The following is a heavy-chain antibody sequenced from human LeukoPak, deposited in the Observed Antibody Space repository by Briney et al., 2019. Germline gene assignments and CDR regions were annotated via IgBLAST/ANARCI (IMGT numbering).Heavy chain of an antibody. CDR2: IYSGGST. V-gene: IGHV3-53*01. Sequence: GGSLRLSCAASGFTVSSNYMSWVRQAPGKGLEWVSVIYSGGSTYYADSVKGRSTISRDNSKNTLYLQMNSLRAEDTAVYYCARDRYCSGGSCYPDAFDIWGQGTMVTVSS. J-gene: IGHJ3*02. CDR1: GFTVSSNY. CDR3: ARDRYCSGGSCYPDAFDI. D-gene: IGHD2-15*01.